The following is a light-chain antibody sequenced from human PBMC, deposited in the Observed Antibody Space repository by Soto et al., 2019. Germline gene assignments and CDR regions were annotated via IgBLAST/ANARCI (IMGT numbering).Light chain of an antibody. J-gene: IGKJ3*01. CDR1: QSISSY. CDR3: QQSYSTPGFT. CDR2: AAS. V-gene: IGKV1-39*01. Sequence: DILMTQSPSSLSASVGDRVTITCRASQSISSYLNWYQQKPGKAPKLLIYAASSLQSGVPSRFSGSGSVTDFTLTISSLQPEDFATYYCQQSYSTPGFTFGPGTKVDIK.